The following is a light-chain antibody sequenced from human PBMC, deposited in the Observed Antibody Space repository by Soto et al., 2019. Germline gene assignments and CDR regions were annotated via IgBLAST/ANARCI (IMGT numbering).Light chain of an antibody. V-gene: IGKV1-5*03. CDR1: QSISSW. Sequence: DIQMTQSPSTLSXSVGDRVTITCRASQSISSWLTWYQQKAGQAPKLLIYKASIVESGVPSRFSGSGSGTEFTLTISSLQPDDSATYYCQQYSYFATFGQGTRVEVK. CDR2: KAS. J-gene: IGKJ1*01. CDR3: QQYSYFAT.